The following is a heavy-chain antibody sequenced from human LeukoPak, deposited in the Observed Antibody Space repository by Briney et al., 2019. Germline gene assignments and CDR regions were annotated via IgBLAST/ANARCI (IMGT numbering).Heavy chain of an antibody. CDR3: VKDSNYDFWSGYYKGFDN. CDR1: GFTFDDYG. V-gene: IGHV3-20*04. J-gene: IGHJ4*02. CDR2: ISRDGGRT. Sequence: GGSLRLSCAASGFTSGFTFDDYGMHWVRQVPRKGLEWVSGISRDGGRTGYADSVQGRFTISRDKSRNSLHLQMNSLRVEDTAFYYCVKDSNYDFWSGYYKGFDNWGQGTLVTVSS. D-gene: IGHD3-3*01.